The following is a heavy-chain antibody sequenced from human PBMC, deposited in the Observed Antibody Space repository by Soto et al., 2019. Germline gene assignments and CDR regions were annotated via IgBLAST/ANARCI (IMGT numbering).Heavy chain of an antibody. D-gene: IGHD2-8*01. CDR3: ARVTLFTGVEYYFDY. Sequence: GGSLRLSCAVSGFSVSESYMSWVRQAPGKGLEWVSVMYTGGSTYYADSVKGRVTISRDNSKNTMYLQMNSLRAEDTGVYYCARVTLFTGVEYYFDYWGHGNPVTVSS. CDR2: MYTGGST. V-gene: IGHV3-66*01. J-gene: IGHJ4*01. CDR1: GFSVSESY.